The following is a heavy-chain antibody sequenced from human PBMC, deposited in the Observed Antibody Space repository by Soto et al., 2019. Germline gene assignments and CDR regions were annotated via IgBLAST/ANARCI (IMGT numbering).Heavy chain of an antibody. D-gene: IGHD3-3*01. Sequence: LRLSCAASGFTFSSYAMSWVRQAPGKGLEWVSAISGSGGSTYYADSVKGRFTTSRDNSKNTLYLQMNSLRAEDTAVYYCAKSVWHYDFWSGYPDYWGQGTLVTVSS. V-gene: IGHV3-23*01. CDR1: GFTFSSYA. CDR3: AKSVWHYDFWSGYPDY. CDR2: ISGSGGST. J-gene: IGHJ4*02.